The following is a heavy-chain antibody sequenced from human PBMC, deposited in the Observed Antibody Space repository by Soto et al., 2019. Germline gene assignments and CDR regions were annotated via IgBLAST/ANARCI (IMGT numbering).Heavy chain of an antibody. CDR3: ARAYDFWSGYGGDYYYYGMDV. J-gene: IGHJ6*02. CDR2: IIPIFGTA. D-gene: IGHD3-3*01. V-gene: IGHV1-69*06. Sequence: QVQLVQSGAEVKKPGSSVKVSCKASGGTFSNYAISWVRQAPGQGLEWMGGIIPIFGTANYAQKFQGRVTITADKSTSTAYMELSSLRSEDTAVYYCARAYDFWSGYGGDYYYYGMDVWGQGTTVTVSS. CDR1: GGTFSNYA.